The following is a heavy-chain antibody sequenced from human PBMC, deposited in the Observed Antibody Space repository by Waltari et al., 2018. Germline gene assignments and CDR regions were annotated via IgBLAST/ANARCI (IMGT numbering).Heavy chain of an antibody. Sequence: QLQLQESGPGLVKPSGTLSLNCGVSGDSITSPYLWNWVRQSPQKGLEWLGQVHGSGKTNYNPSFASRVTISLDTSRNQCTLMLTSATAADTAIYYCARDRGRGLYLDTCGPGTLVTVSP. CDR3: ARDRGRGLYLDT. V-gene: IGHV4-4*02. CDR1: GDSITSPYL. CDR2: VHGSGKT. D-gene: IGHD2-15*01. J-gene: IGHJ5*02.